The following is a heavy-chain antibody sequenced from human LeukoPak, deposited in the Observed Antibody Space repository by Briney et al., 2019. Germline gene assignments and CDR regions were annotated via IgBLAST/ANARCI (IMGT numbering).Heavy chain of an antibody. J-gene: IGHJ2*01. CDR3: AKDRPITIHWYFDL. Sequence: PGGSLRLSCAASGFTFSSYAMSWVRQAPGKGLEWVPVISDSGGSTYYADSVKGRFTISRDNSKNTLYLQMNSLRAEDTAVYYCAKDRPITIHWYFDLWGRGTLVTVSS. D-gene: IGHD3-9*01. V-gene: IGHV3-23*01. CDR1: GFTFSSYA. CDR2: ISDSGGST.